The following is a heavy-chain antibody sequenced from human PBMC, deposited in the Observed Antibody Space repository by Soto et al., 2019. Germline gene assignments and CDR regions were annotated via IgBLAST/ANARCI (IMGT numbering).Heavy chain of an antibody. D-gene: IGHD7-27*01. J-gene: IGHJ5*01. CDR2: MSPKTANT. CDR3: TGGPPNWGFDS. Sequence: ASVKVSCKASGYTFTSYDINWVRQTAGQGLEWMGWMSPKTANTGCAQKFQGRVTMTRSTSISTAYMELSSLTSEDTDVYYCTGGPPNWGFDSWGQGTPVTVS. CDR1: GYTFTSYD. V-gene: IGHV1-8*01.